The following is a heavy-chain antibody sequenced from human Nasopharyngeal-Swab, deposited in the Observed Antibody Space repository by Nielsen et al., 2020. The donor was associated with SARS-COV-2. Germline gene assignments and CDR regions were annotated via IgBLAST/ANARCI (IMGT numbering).Heavy chain of an antibody. J-gene: IGHJ3*02. V-gene: IGHV4-59*08. CDR2: IYYSGST. D-gene: IGHD3-22*01. CDR3: ARRVDYYDSSGYYYADAFDI. CDR1: GGSISSYY. Sequence: LRLSCTVSGGSISSYYWSWIRQPPGKGLEWIGYIYYSGSTNYNPSLKSRVTISVDTSKNQFSLKLSSVTAADTAVYYCARRVDYYDSSGYYYADAFDIWGQGTMVTVSS.